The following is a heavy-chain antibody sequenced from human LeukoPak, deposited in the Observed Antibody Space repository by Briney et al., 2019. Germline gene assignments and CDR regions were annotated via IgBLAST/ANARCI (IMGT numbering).Heavy chain of an antibody. CDR2: INHSGST. D-gene: IGHD6-13*01. Sequence: SETLSLTCAVSGGSISSSNWWSWVRQPPGKGLEWIGEINHSGSTNYNPSLKSRVTISVDTSKNQFSLKLSSVTAADTAVYYCARGYGDSSSTSHYFDYWGQGTLVTVSS. CDR1: GGSISSSNW. V-gene: IGHV4-4*02. J-gene: IGHJ4*02. CDR3: ARGYGDSSSTSHYFDY.